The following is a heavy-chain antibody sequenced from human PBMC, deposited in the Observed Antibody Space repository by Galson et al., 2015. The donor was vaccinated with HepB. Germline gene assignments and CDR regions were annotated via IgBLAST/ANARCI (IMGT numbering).Heavy chain of an antibody. Sequence: SLRLSCAASGFTFSNAWMSWVRQAPGKGLEWVGRIKSKTDGGTTDYAAPVKGRFTISRDDSKNTLYLQMNSLKTEDTAVYYCTAPNWNDVDLDYWGQGTLVPVSS. CDR3: TAPNWNDVDLDY. CDR2: IKSKTDGGTT. CDR1: GFTFSNAW. D-gene: IGHD1-1*01. J-gene: IGHJ4*02. V-gene: IGHV3-15*01.